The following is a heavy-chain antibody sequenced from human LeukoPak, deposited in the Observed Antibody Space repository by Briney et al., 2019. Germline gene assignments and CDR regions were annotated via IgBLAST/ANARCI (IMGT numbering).Heavy chain of an antibody. CDR1: GGSISSSGYY. J-gene: IGHJ4*02. CDR3: ARHPPYTAYSGSWGGNYFDY. V-gene: IGHV4-39*01. CDR2: IYYSGST. D-gene: IGHD6-13*01. Sequence: KPSETLSLTCSVSGGSISSSGYYWGRIRQPPGKGLEWIGTIYYSGSTYYNPSLKSRVTISVDTSKNQFSLNLRSVTAADTAVYYCARHPPYTAYSGSWGGNYFDYWGQGTLVTVSS.